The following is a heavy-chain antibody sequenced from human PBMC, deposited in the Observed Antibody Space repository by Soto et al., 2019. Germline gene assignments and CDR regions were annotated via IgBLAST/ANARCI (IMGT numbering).Heavy chain of an antibody. V-gene: IGHV3-23*01. D-gene: IGHD3-10*01. J-gene: IGHJ4*02. CDR1: GFTFSSYA. Sequence: EVQLLECGGGLVQPGGSLRLSCAASGFTFSSYAMSWVRQAPGKGLEWVSAISGSGGSTYYADSVKGRFTISRDNSKNTLYLQMNSLRAEDTAVYYCAKNKGGTMVRGVIIGIYFDYWGQEPLVTVSS. CDR3: AKNKGGTMVRGVIIGIYFDY. CDR2: ISGSGGST.